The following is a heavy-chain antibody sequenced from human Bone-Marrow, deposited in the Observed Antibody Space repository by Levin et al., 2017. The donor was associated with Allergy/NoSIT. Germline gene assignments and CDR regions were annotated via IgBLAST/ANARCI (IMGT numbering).Heavy chain of an antibody. J-gene: IGHJ4*02. D-gene: IGHD3-22*01. Sequence: GESLKISCAASGFTFSRFAMSWVRQAPGKGLQWVSGITASGRDTYYADSVKGRFTISRDTSKNTVYLQMKNLRADDTAVYYCAKDIIEMVMCNFDSWGQGTLVRVSS. V-gene: IGHV3-23*01. CDR2: ITASGRDT. CDR1: GFTFSRFA. CDR3: AKDIIEMVMCNFDS.